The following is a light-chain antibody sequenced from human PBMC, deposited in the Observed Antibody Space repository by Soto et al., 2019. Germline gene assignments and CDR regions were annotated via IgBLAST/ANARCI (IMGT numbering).Light chain of an antibody. Sequence: QSVLTQPASVSGSPGQSITISCTGTSSDVGGYNYVSWYQNHPGKAPKLMIFDVSNRPSGVSNRFSCSKSGNTASLTISGLQAEDEADYYCSSYTASSTDVFGTGTKVTVL. J-gene: IGLJ1*01. V-gene: IGLV2-14*03. CDR1: SSDVGGYNY. CDR3: SSYTASSTDV. CDR2: DVS.